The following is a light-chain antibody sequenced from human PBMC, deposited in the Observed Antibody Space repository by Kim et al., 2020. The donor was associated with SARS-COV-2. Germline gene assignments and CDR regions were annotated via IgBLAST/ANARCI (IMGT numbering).Light chain of an antibody. CDR1: KLGDKY. V-gene: IGLV3-1*01. J-gene: IGLJ1*01. CDR3: QAWDSGSYV. Sequence: VPPGQTASITSSGDKLGDKYVSWYQQKPGQSPVLLIYQYNTRPSGIPERFSGSNSESSATLTISGTQAMDEADYYCQAWDSGSYVFGTGTKVTVL. CDR2: QYN.